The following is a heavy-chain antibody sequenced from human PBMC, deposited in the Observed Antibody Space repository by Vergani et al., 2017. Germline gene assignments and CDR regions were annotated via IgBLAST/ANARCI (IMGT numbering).Heavy chain of an antibody. D-gene: IGHD2-15*01. V-gene: IGHV3-7*01. Sequence: EVHLEEWGGGLFQPGGSLRLSCAALGFTFGDYYMAWIRLAPGKGLDWVASIKRDGTETFYVDSVKGRFTISRDNAKTTLYLQMNSLRDEDRGVYYCARISGGSAPYLHYWGQGTLVTVAS. CDR3: ARISGGSAPYLHY. CDR2: IKRDGTET. J-gene: IGHJ1*01. CDR1: GFTFGDYY.